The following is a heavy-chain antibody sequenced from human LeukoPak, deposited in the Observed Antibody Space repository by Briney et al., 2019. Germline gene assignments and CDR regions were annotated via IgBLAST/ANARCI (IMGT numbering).Heavy chain of an antibody. CDR2: TSGSGSNT. CDR3: AKDLEDTAVGFDY. V-gene: IGHV3-23*01. D-gene: IGHD5-18*01. Sequence: PGGSLRLSCAASGFTFSSYAMSWVRQAPGKGLEWVSATSGSGSNTYYADSVKGRFTISRDNSKNTMYLQMNSLRAEDTAVYYCAKDLEDTAVGFDYWGQGTLVTVSS. J-gene: IGHJ4*02. CDR1: GFTFSSYA.